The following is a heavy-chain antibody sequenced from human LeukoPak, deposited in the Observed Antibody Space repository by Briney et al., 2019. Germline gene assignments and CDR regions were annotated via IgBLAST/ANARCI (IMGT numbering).Heavy chain of an antibody. J-gene: IGHJ4*02. CDR3: ASGCSSTSCYRGRDY. CDR2: ISSSSSYI. Sequence: GGSLRLSCAASGFTFSSYSMNWVRQALGKGLEWVSSISSSSSYIYYADSVKGRFTISRDNAKNSLYLQMNSLRAEDTAVYYCASGCSSTSCYRGRDYWGQGTLVTVSS. D-gene: IGHD2-2*01. V-gene: IGHV3-21*01. CDR1: GFTFSSYS.